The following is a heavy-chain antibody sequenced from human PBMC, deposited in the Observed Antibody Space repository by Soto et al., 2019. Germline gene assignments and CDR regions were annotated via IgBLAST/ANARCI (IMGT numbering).Heavy chain of an antibody. V-gene: IGHV4-31*03. J-gene: IGHJ6*03. D-gene: IGHD3-9*01. CDR2: IYYSGST. CDR1: GGSISSGGYY. CDR3: ARDSYEQTYYDILTGPTRYYCYMDV. Sequence: PSETLSLTCTVSGGSISSGGYYWSWIRQHPGKGLEWIGYIYYSGSTYYNPSLKSRVTISVDTSKNQFSLKLSSVTAADTAVYYCARDSYEQTYYDILTGPTRYYCYMDVWGKGTTVTVS.